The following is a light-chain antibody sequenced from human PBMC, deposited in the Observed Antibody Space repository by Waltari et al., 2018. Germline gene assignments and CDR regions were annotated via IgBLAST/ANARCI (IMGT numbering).Light chain of an antibody. CDR1: QSVLDFSNNKNY. CDR2: WAS. CDR3: QQYSTTPLT. V-gene: IGKV4-1*01. Sequence: DIVMTQSPDSLAVSLGERATVNCKSSQSVLDFSNNKNYLAWYQQKAGQSPKLLIYWASIRESGGPDRFSCSGSGTDFTLTINSLQAEDVAVYYCQQYSTTPLTFGGWTTVEIQ. J-gene: IGKJ4*01.